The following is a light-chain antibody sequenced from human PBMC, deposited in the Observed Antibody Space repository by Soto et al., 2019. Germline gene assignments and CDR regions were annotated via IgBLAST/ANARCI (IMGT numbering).Light chain of an antibody. CDR2: DAS. CDR1: QSISNW. V-gene: IGKV1-5*01. J-gene: IGKJ1*01. Sequence: DIQMTQSPSTLSASVGDRVTITCRASQSISNWLAWYQQKPGKASKLLIYDASSLQIGVPSRFSGSGSETEFTLTISSLQPDDFATYYCQQYNSHSWTFGQGTKVEIK. CDR3: QQYNSHSWT.